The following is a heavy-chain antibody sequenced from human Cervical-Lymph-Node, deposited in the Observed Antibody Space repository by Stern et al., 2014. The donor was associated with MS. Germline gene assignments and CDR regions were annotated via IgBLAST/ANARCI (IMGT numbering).Heavy chain of an antibody. CDR2: MHPKTENA. Sequence: QVQLVQSGAEVKKPGASVKVSCKASGYSFSNYDIHWVRQATGQGLEWLGWMHPKTENAGYPEKFQGRVTMTSDTSINTAYMELSSLKAEDTAVYYCATRGDSYYFDYWGQGTLVTVSS. CDR1: GYSFSNYD. V-gene: IGHV1-8*01. J-gene: IGHJ4*02. CDR3: ATRGDSYYFDY. D-gene: IGHD3-10*01.